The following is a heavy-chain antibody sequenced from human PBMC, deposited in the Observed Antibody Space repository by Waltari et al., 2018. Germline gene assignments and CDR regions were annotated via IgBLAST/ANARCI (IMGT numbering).Heavy chain of an antibody. Sequence: EVQLVESGGGLVNPGESLTLSCAASGFTFSNYSLNWVRQAPGKGLEWISYISTSSYSIYYADSVKGRFTISRDNAKNSLFLQMDNLRVEDTAVYFCSRAGGRRSPEFDYWGQGTLVTVSS. D-gene: IGHD3-10*01. J-gene: IGHJ4*02. CDR3: SRAGGRRSPEFDY. V-gene: IGHV3-21*05. CDR2: ISTSSYSI. CDR1: GFTFSNYS.